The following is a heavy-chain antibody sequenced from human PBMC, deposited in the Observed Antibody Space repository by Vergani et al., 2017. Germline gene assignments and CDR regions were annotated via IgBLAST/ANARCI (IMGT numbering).Heavy chain of an antibody. J-gene: IGHJ6*04. CDR3: ARGRMDV. Sequence: QVQLQESGPGLVKPSETLSLTCTVSGGSISSYYWSWIRQPPGKGLEWIGEINHSGSTNYNPSLKSRVTISVDTSKNQFSLKLSSVTAADTAVYYCARGRMDVWGKGTTVTVSS. V-gene: IGHV4-34*01. CDR1: GGSISSYY. CDR2: INHSGST.